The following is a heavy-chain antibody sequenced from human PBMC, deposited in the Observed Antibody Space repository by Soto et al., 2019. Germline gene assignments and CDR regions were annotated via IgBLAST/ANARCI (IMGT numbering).Heavy chain of an antibody. CDR3: TTPVLRFLEWLLPDYYYYGMDV. D-gene: IGHD3-3*01. CDR1: GFTFSNAW. J-gene: IGHJ6*02. Sequence: PGGSLRLSCAASGFTFSNAWMSWVRQAPGKGLEWVGRIKSKTDGGTTDYAAPVKGRFTISRDDSKNTLYLQMNSLKTEDTAVYYCTTPVLRFLEWLLPDYYYYGMDVWGQGTTVTVSS. CDR2: IKSKTDGGTT. V-gene: IGHV3-15*01.